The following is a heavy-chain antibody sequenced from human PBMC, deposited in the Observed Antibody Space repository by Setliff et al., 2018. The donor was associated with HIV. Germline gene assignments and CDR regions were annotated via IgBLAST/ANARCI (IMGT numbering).Heavy chain of an antibody. CDR3: ARSTLGASRYNSDMDV. V-gene: IGHV4-59*01. J-gene: IGHJ6*03. Sequence: PSETLSLTCTVSGGSISSYYWSWIRQPPGKGLEWIGYIYYSGSTNYKPSLKSRVSISVDTSKNQFSLKLSSVTAADTAVYYCARSTLGASRYNSDMDVWGKGTTVTVSS. D-gene: IGHD3-16*01. CDR1: GGSISSYY. CDR2: IYYSGST.